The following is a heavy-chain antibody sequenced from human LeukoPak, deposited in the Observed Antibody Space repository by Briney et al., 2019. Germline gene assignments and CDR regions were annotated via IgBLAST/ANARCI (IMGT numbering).Heavy chain of an antibody. J-gene: IGHJ4*02. CDR2: INDDGYT. D-gene: IGHD2-2*02. CDR3: ARIRCGHTDDICYNH. V-gene: IGHV4-34*01. CDR1: GVSFTGNY. Sequence: SETLSLTCGVYGVSFTGNYWSWIRQPPGKRPEWIGEINDDGYTNYNPSLRSRVTISLDTSENHLSLRLTSVTAADTAVYYCARIRCGHTDDICYNHWGQGTLVTVPS.